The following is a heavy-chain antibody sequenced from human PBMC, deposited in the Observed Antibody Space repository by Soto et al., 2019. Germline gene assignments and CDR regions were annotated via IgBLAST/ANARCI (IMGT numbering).Heavy chain of an antibody. V-gene: IGHV4-59*01. Sequence: SETLSLTCSVSGGSISGSYWSWIRQSPGKGLEWLGYVYYTGSTNYSPSLRSRVSISVDTSKNEFSLRLSSATAADTAVYFCARSVAVPGAHIDYWGQGAQVTVSS. CDR1: GGSISGSY. CDR2: VYYTGST. J-gene: IGHJ4*02. D-gene: IGHD6-19*01. CDR3: ARSVAVPGAHIDY.